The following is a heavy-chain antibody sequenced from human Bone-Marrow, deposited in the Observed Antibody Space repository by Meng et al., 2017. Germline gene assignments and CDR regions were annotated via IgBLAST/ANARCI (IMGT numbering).Heavy chain of an antibody. V-gene: IGHV4-4*03. CDR3: ARGYCSTTNCNWFDP. CDR2: IYHTGST. CDR1: GGSISGSGW. Sequence: QVQLQESCSGLGKPPGTLSLTCTVSGGSISGSGWWTWVRQPPGKGLEWIGEIYHTGSTNYNPSLKSRVTISVDTSKNQFSLKLSSVTAADTAVYYCARGYCSTTNCNWFDPWGQGTLVTVSS. J-gene: IGHJ5*02. D-gene: IGHD2-2*01.